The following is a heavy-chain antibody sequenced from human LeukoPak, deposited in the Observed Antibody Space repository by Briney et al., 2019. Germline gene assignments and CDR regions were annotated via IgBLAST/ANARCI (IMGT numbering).Heavy chain of an antibody. J-gene: IGHJ3*02. D-gene: IGHD3-3*01. Sequence: GGSLRLSCAASGFTFSSYSMNWVRQAPGKGLEWVSSISSSSSYIYYADSVKGRFTISRDNAKNSLYPQMNSLRAEDTAVYYCARDLRYYDFWSGFATNAFDIWGQGTMVTVSS. CDR1: GFTFSSYS. V-gene: IGHV3-21*01. CDR2: ISSSSSYI. CDR3: ARDLRYYDFWSGFATNAFDI.